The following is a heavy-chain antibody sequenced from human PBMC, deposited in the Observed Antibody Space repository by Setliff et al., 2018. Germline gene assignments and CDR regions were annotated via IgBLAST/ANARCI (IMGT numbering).Heavy chain of an antibody. Sequence: GGSLRLSCAASGFIFDDYAMHWVRQAPGRGLEWIAYISPDNKKIYHADSVKGRFTISRDNAKNSVYLHMDSLRPEDTAVYYCATPALSSIDYWGQGTLVTVSS. CDR3: ATPALSSIDY. J-gene: IGHJ4*02. CDR1: GFIFDDYA. V-gene: IGHV3-48*04. D-gene: IGHD2-2*01. CDR2: ISPDNKKI.